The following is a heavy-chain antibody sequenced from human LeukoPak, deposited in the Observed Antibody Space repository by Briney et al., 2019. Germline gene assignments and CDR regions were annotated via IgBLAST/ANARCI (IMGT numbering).Heavy chain of an antibody. Sequence: GASVTVSCTASGYTFTSYGISWVRQAPGQGLEWMGWISAYNGNTNYAQKLQGRVTMTTDTPTSTAYMELRSLRSDDTAVYYCARSGVPAAPKDYYYGMDVWGKGTTVTVSS. CDR2: ISAYNGNT. J-gene: IGHJ6*04. V-gene: IGHV1-18*04. CDR1: GYTFTSYG. D-gene: IGHD2-2*01. CDR3: ARSGVPAAPKDYYYGMDV.